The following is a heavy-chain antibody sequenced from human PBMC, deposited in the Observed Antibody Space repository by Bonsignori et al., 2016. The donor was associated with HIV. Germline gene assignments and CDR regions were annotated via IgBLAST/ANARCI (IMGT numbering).Heavy chain of an antibody. CDR2: IYSGGST. D-gene: IGHD3-22*01. CDR1: GFTVSSNY. Sequence: GESLKISCAASGFTVSSNYMSWVRQAPGKGLEWVSVIYSGGSTYYADSVKGRFTISRDNSKNTLYLQMNSLRAEDTAVYYCASILGYYDSSGYFGAFDIWGQGTMVTVSS. V-gene: IGHV3-66*01. CDR3: ASILGYYDSSGYFGAFDI. J-gene: IGHJ3*02.